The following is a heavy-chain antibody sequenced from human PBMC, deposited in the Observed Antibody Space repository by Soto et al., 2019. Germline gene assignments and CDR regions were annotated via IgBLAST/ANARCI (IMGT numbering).Heavy chain of an antibody. CDR3: ARAVSTKTAPIDY. V-gene: IGHV1-46*01. CDR1: GYTFTTYY. D-gene: IGHD4-17*01. Sequence: QVQLVQSGAEVKNPGASVKVSCKASGYTFTTYYMHWLRQARGQGLEWMGIITPSSGSTRYEQKFQDRVTMTRDTSTSTVYMELSSLRSEDTAVYYGARAVSTKTAPIDYWGQGTLVTVSS. J-gene: IGHJ4*02. CDR2: ITPSSGST.